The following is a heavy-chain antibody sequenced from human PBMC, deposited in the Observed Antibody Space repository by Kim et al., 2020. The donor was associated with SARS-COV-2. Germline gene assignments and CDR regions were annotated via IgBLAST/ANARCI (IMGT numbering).Heavy chain of an antibody. Sequence: GGSLRLSCAASGFTFSSYSMNWVRQAPGKGLEWVSSISSSSSYIYYADSVKGRFTISRDNAKNSLYLQMNSLRAEDTAVYYCAREGPDIVVVPAASWFDPWGQGTLVTVSS. V-gene: IGHV3-21*01. J-gene: IGHJ5*02. CDR2: ISSSSSYI. D-gene: IGHD2-2*01. CDR1: GFTFSSYS. CDR3: AREGPDIVVVPAASWFDP.